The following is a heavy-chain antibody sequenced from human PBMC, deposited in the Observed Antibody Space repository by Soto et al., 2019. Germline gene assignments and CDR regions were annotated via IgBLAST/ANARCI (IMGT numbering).Heavy chain of an antibody. J-gene: IGHJ6*02. CDR1: GFTFSSYG. CDR2: IWYDGSNK. Sequence: GGSLRLSCAASGFTFSSYGMHWVRQAPGKGLEWVAVIWYDGSNKYYADSVKGRFTISRDNSKNTLYLQMNSLRAEDTAVYYCARDYLGTLGITIFGPTLGTNYGMDVWGQGTTVTVSS. D-gene: IGHD3-3*01. CDR3: ARDYLGTLGITIFGPTLGTNYGMDV. V-gene: IGHV3-33*01.